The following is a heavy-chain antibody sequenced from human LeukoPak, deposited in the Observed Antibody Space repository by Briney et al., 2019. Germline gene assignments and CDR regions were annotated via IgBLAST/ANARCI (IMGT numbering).Heavy chain of an antibody. D-gene: IGHD3-22*01. Sequence: GGSLRLSCAASGFTFSDDWMTWGCQAPGKGLEWVANVKQDGSEKYYVDSVKGRFTISRDNARNSLYLQMNSVRAEDTAVYYCARQRYYDSSVFDPWGQGTLVTVSS. V-gene: IGHV3-7*05. CDR1: GFTFSDDW. CDR3: ARQRYYDSSVFDP. CDR2: VKQDGSEK. J-gene: IGHJ5*02.